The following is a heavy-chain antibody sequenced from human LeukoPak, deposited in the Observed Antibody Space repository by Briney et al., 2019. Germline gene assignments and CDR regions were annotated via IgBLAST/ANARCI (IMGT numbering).Heavy chain of an antibody. Sequence: GGSLRLSCAASGFTFSSYSMNWVRQAPGKGLEWVSSISSSSSYIYYADSVKGRFTISRDNAKNSLYLQMNSLRAEDTAVYYCAKRLGYGGYYFDYWGQGTLVTVSS. CDR3: AKRLGYGGYYFDY. CDR2: ISSSSSYI. D-gene: IGHD1-26*01. J-gene: IGHJ4*02. CDR1: GFTFSSYS. V-gene: IGHV3-21*01.